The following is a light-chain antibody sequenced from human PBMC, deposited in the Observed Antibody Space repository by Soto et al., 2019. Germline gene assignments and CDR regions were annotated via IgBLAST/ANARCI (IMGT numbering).Light chain of an antibody. V-gene: IGKV3-20*01. CDR3: QQYYHSPRT. CDR2: GSS. Sequence: EIVLTQSPGTLSLSPGERATISCRASQRVSSRYFAWFQQRPGQVPRLLIFGSSSRAPGIPDRFSGSGSGTDFTLTISRLEPEDFGVYYCQQYYHSPRTFGQGTKFEIK. J-gene: IGKJ1*01. CDR1: QRVSSRY.